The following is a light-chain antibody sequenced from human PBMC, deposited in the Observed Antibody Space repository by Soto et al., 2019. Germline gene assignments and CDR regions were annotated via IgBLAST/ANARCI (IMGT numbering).Light chain of an antibody. CDR3: QQHSDWPIT. V-gene: IGKV3-11*01. J-gene: IGKJ4*01. CDR1: QYVSVMF. Sequence: EIVLTQSPGTLSLSPGESATLSWRASQYVSVMFLALYQQKPGQAPRLLINGASNRATGIPVRFSGSGSWTDFTLTISSLEPDDVIVYYCQQHSDWPITFGGGTKVDIK. CDR2: GAS.